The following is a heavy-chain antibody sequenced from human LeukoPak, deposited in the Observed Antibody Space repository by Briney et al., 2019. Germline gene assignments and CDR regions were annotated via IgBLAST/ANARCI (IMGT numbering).Heavy chain of an antibody. Sequence: TGGSLRLSCAASGFTFSSYAMSWVRQAPGKGLEWVSAISGSGGSTYYADSVKGRFTISRDNSKNTLYLQMNSLRAEDTAVYYCAKDGVEWNGKVWYFDFWGQGTLVTVSS. CDR2: ISGSGGST. CDR1: GFTFSSYA. J-gene: IGHJ4*02. V-gene: IGHV3-23*01. D-gene: IGHD3-3*01. CDR3: AKDGVEWNGKVWYFDF.